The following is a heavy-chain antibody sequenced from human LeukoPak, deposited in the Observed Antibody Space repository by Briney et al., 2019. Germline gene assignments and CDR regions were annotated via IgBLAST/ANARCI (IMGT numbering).Heavy chain of an antibody. D-gene: IGHD2-2*01. J-gene: IGHJ6*04. V-gene: IGHV5-10-1*01. CDR2: IDPSDSYT. CDR3: ATFSSTSLYYYYGMDV. CDR1: GYSFTSYW. Sequence: GESLKISCKGSGYSFTSYWISWVRQMPGKGLEWMGRIDPSDSYTNYSPSFQGHVTISADKSISTAYLQWSSLKASDTAMYYCATFSSTSLYYYYGMDVWGKGTTVTVSS.